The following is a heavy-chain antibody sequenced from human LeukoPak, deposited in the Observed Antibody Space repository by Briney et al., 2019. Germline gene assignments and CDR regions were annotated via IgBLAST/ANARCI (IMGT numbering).Heavy chain of an antibody. V-gene: IGHV1-24*01. CDR1: GYALSESS. CDR3: VSDRSDGGFPESNGYPTFDL. CDR2: FDIEDVET. D-gene: IGHD5-24*01. J-gene: IGHJ2*01. Sequence: ASVKVSCKVSGYALSESSIHWVRQTPGEGFEWMGGFDIEDVETAYAQKFRGRVTMTEDTSTDTAYMELINLRSDDTAVYYCVSDRSDGGFPESNGYPTFDLWGRGTLVTVSS.